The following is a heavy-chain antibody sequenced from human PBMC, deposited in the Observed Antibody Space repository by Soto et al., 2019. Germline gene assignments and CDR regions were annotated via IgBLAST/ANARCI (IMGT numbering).Heavy chain of an antibody. Sequence: QVQLVESGGGVVQPGTSLRVSCVGSGITFRSYVIHWVRQAPGKGLEWVALTAYDGSGKYYGDSVRGRFTISRDNSRNTVDLQMDSLRLEDTALYYCARWGTTGGLDVWGQGTLVSVSS. V-gene: IGHV3-30*19. CDR3: ARWGTTGGLDV. D-gene: IGHD3-16*01. CDR2: TAYDGSGK. J-gene: IGHJ1*01. CDR1: GITFRSYV.